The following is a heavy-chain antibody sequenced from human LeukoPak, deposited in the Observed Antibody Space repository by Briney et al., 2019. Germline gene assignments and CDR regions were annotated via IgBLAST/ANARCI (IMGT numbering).Heavy chain of an antibody. Sequence: GGSLRLSCAASGFTVSSNYMSWVRQGPGKGLECVSVISNDGDTYYADSVKGRFTMSRDNAKNSLYLQMNSLGAEDTALYYCAKGVRITMVRGAFDVWGQGTMVTVSS. V-gene: IGHV3-53*05. D-gene: IGHD3-10*01. CDR1: GFTVSSNY. J-gene: IGHJ3*01. CDR3: AKGVRITMVRGAFDV. CDR2: ISNDGDT.